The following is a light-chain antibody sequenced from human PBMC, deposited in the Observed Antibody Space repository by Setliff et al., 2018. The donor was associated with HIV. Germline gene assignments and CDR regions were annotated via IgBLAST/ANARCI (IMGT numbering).Light chain of an antibody. CDR1: SSNIGVNV. CDR3: VVGDNGLKGYV. Sequence: QSVLTQPPSASATPGQRGIISCSGGSSNIGVNVVNWYQHLPGTSPKLLIHDNYQRPSGVPDRFSGSKSGSSGSLAISGLQSEDEADYYCVVGDNGLKGYVFGTGTKVTVL. V-gene: IGLV1-44*01. J-gene: IGLJ1*01. CDR2: DNY.